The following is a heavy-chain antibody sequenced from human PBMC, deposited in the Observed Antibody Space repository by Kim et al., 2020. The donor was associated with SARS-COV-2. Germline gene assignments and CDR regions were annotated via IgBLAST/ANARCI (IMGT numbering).Heavy chain of an antibody. Sequence: PALKSRVTISVDTSKNQLSLRLTYVSAADTAVYYCARHARSNSGTYVIIDYWGQGSLVTVSS. V-gene: IGHV4-39*01. CDR3: ARHARSNSGTYVIIDY. D-gene: IGHD1-26*01. J-gene: IGHJ4*02.